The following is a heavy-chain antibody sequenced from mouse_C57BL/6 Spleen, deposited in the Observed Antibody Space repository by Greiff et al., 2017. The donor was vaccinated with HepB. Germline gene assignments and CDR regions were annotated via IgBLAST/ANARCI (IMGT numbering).Heavy chain of an antibody. CDR1: GYTFTSYW. CDR3: ARIKQVLATYFDY. D-gene: IGHD1-1*01. J-gene: IGHJ2*01. CDR2: TNPTNGRT. V-gene: IGHV1S81*02. Sequence: QVQLQQPGAELVKAGASVKMSCKASGYTFTSYWMHWVKQRLGQGLEWFAETNPTNGRTYYNEKFKSKATLTVDNSSSTAYLLLSGPTFEDAAIYYCARIKQVLATYFDYWAQVTTLTVSS.